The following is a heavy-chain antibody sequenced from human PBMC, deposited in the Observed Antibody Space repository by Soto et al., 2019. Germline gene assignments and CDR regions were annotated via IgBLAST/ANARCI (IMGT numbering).Heavy chain of an antibody. Sequence: GASVKVSCTASGYTFTSYGITWVRQAPGQGLEWMGWISAYNGNTNYAEKLQGRVTMTTDTSTSIAYMELRSLRSDDTAVYYCARDAPTIAAQDDYWGQGTLVTVSS. CDR1: GYTFTSYG. CDR3: ARDAPTIAAQDDY. D-gene: IGHD6-13*01. J-gene: IGHJ4*02. V-gene: IGHV1-18*01. CDR2: ISAYNGNT.